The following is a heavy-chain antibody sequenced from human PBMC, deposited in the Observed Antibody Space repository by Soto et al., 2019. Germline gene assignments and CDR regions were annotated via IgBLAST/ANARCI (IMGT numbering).Heavy chain of an antibody. CDR1: GFTFSSYG. CDR2: ISYDGSNK. CDR3: AKDQEYQLLYVYYYYYYGMDV. D-gene: IGHD2-2*02. V-gene: IGHV3-30*18. Sequence: QVQLVESGGGVVQPGRSLRLSCAASGFTFSSYGMHWVRQAPGKGLEWVAVISYDGSNKYYADSVKGRFTISRDNSKNTLYLQMNSLRAEDTAVYYCAKDQEYQLLYVYYYYYYGMDVWGQGTTVTVSS. J-gene: IGHJ6*02.